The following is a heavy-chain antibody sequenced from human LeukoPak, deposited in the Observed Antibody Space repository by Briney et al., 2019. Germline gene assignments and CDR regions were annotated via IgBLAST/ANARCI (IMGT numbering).Heavy chain of an antibody. V-gene: IGHV4-39*07. J-gene: IGHJ5*02. CDR1: GGSISSSSYY. CDR2: IYYSGST. CDR3: ARGLRYFDWSRFGGGWFDP. Sequence: SETLSLTCTVSGGSISSSSYYWGWIRQPPGKGLEWIGSIYYSGSTYYNPSLKSRVTISVDTSKNQFSLKLSSVTAADTAVYYCARGLRYFDWSRFGGGWFDPWGQGTLVTVSS. D-gene: IGHD3-9*01.